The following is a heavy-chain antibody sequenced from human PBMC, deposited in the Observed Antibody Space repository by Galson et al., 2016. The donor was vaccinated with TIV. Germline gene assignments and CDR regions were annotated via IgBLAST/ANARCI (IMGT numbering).Heavy chain of an antibody. Sequence: SVKVSCKASGGTFSSFVVTWVRQAPGQGLEWMGGIIPLFGEAHYAQKFQGRVQISADESTSTVDMELSSLSSEDTASYYCAKDRNTAMDTYYWYYGMDVWGQGTTVTVSS. CDR1: GGTFSSFV. D-gene: IGHD5-18*01. CDR2: IIPLFGEA. J-gene: IGHJ6*02. V-gene: IGHV1-69*13. CDR3: AKDRNTAMDTYYWYYGMDV.